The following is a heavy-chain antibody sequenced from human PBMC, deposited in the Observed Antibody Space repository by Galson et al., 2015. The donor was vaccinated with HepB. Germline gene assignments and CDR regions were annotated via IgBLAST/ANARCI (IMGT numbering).Heavy chain of an antibody. V-gene: IGHV3-30*18. J-gene: IGHJ6*02. CDR3: AKDKAAAGRGTFNYGMDV. Sequence: SLRLSCAASGFTFSSYGMHWVRQAPGKGLEWVAVISYDGSNKYYADSVKGRFTISRDNSKNTLYLQMNSLRAEDTAVYYCAKDKAAAGRGTFNYGMDVWGQGTTVTVSS. D-gene: IGHD6-13*01. CDR2: ISYDGSNK. CDR1: GFTFSSYG.